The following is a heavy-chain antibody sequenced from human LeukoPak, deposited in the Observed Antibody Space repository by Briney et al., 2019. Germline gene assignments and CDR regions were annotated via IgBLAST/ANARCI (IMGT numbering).Heavy chain of an antibody. CDR2: IYSSGSN. CDR3: AREPTSGREPTSGRPLDY. CDR1: GGSISSYY. Sequence: SETLSLTCTVSGGSISSYYWSWIRQPAGKGLEWIGRIYSSGSNNYNPSLKSRVTMSLDTSKNHFSLNLTSVTAADTAVYYCAREPTSGREPTSGRPLDYWGQGTLVTVSS. J-gene: IGHJ4*02. V-gene: IGHV4-4*07. D-gene: IGHD5-12*01.